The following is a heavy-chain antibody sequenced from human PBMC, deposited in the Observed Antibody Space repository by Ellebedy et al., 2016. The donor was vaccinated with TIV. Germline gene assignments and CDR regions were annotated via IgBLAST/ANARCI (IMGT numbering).Heavy chain of an antibody. CDR1: GGSFSGYY. J-gene: IGHJ4*02. Sequence: SETLSLXXAVYGGSFSGYYWSWIRQPPGKGLEWIGEINHSGSTNYNPSLKSRVTISVDTSKNQFSLKLSSVTAADTAVYYCARDDTSSGWRIDYWGQGTLVTVSS. D-gene: IGHD6-19*01. CDR2: INHSGST. V-gene: IGHV4-34*01. CDR3: ARDDTSSGWRIDY.